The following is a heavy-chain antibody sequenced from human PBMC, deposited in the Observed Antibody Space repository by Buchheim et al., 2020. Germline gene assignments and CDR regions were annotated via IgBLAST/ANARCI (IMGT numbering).Heavy chain of an antibody. CDR1: GFTFSSYA. CDR2: ISSSTTTI. J-gene: IGHJ4*02. Sequence: EIQLVESGGDLVQPGGSLRLSCAASGFTFSSYAMNWVRQGPGKGLEWIAYISSSTTTIYYADSVEGRFTVSRENDRNSLYLQMDSLRDEDTAVYYCARDRLGGGFWGQGTL. D-gene: IGHD6-25*01. V-gene: IGHV3-48*02. CDR3: ARDRLGGGF.